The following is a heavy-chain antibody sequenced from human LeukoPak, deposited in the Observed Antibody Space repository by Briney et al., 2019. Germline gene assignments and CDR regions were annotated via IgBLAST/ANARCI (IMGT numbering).Heavy chain of an antibody. D-gene: IGHD2-2*01. V-gene: IGHV4-31*03. Sequence: PSQTLSLTCTVSGGSISSGGYFWSWIRQHPGKGLEWIGHIYYSGSTYYNPSLKSRVTISVDTSKNQFSLKLSSVTAADTAVYYCARGYQGGPYFDYWGQGTLVTVSS. CDR2: IYYSGST. CDR3: ARGYQGGPYFDY. CDR1: GGSISSGGYF. J-gene: IGHJ4*02.